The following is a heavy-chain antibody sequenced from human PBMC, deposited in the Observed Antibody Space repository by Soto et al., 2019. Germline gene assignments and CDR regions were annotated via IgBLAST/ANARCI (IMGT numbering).Heavy chain of an antibody. CDR3: AREGNWSNQGGYYFDY. D-gene: IGHD1-1*01. Sequence: LSLTCTVSGGSISRGGYYWSWIRQHPGKGLEWIGYIYYSGSTYYNPSLKSRVTISVDTSKNQFSLKLSSVTAADTAVYYCAREGNWSNQGGYYFDYWGQGTLVTVSS. CDR1: GGSISRGGYY. V-gene: IGHV4-31*03. J-gene: IGHJ4*02. CDR2: IYYSGST.